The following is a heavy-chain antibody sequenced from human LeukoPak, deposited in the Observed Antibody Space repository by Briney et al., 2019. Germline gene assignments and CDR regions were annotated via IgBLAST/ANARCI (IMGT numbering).Heavy chain of an antibody. CDR2: IWYDGSNK. D-gene: IGHD5-18*01. V-gene: IGHV3-33*01. CDR1: GFTFSSYG. J-gene: IGHJ4*02. CDR3: ARDMGGIQLWLDYFDY. Sequence: GGSLRLSCAASGFTFSSYGMHWVRQAPGKGLEWVAVIWYDGSNKYYADSVKGRFTISRDNSKNTLYLQMNSLRAEDTAVYYCARDMGGIQLWLDYFDYWGQGTLVTVSS.